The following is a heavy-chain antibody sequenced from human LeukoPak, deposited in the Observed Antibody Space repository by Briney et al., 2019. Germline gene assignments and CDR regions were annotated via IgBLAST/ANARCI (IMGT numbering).Heavy chain of an antibody. V-gene: IGHV4-59*01. J-gene: IGHJ4*02. CDR3: ARLGYYYDSSGYYNYFDY. Sequence: SETLSLTCTVSGGSINSYYWSWIRQPPGKGLEWIGYIYYSGSTNYNPSLKSRVTISVDTSKNQFSLKLSSVTAADTAVYYCARLGYYYDSSGYYNYFDYWGQGTLVTVSS. CDR2: IYYSGST. CDR1: GGSINSYY. D-gene: IGHD3-22*01.